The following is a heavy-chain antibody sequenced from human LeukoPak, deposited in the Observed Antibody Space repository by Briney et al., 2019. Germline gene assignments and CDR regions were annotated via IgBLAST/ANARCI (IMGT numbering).Heavy chain of an antibody. CDR3: ARGNTLTRYCSGGSCRAPYY. CDR1: GGSFSGYY. J-gene: IGHJ4*02. D-gene: IGHD2-15*01. V-gene: IGHV4-34*01. Sequence: SETLSHTCAVYGGSFSGYYWSWIRQPPGKGLEWIGEINHSGSTNYNPSLKSRVTISVDTSKNQFSLKLSSVTAADTAVYYCARGNTLTRYCSGGSCRAPYYWGQGTLVTVSS. CDR2: INHSGST.